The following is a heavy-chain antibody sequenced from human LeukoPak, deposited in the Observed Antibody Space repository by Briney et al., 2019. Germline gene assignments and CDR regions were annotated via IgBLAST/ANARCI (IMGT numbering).Heavy chain of an antibody. Sequence: VASVKVSCKVSGYTLTELSMHWVRQAPGKGLEWMGGFDPEDGETIYAQKFQGRVTMTEDTSTDTAYMELSSLRSEDTAVYYCAIHCSSTSCYHNPWGQRTLVTLSS. CDR2: FDPEDGET. D-gene: IGHD2-2*01. CDR3: AIHCSSTSCYHNP. J-gene: IGHJ5*02. V-gene: IGHV1-24*01. CDR1: GYTLTELS.